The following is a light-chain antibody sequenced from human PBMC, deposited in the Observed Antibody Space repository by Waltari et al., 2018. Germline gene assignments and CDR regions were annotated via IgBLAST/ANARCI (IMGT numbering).Light chain of an antibody. J-gene: IGKJ5*01. CDR2: VAS. CDR3: QQYNDWPT. Sequence: EIVMTQSPATLSVSPGERATLSCRASLSISSSLAWYQQKPGQSPRLLISVASTRATGIPARFSGSGSGTQFTLTISSLQSEDSAVYYCQQYNDWPTFGQGTRLEIK. CDR1: LSISSS. V-gene: IGKV3-15*01.